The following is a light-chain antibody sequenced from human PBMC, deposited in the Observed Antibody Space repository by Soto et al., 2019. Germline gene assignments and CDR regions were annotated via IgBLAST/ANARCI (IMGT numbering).Light chain of an antibody. V-gene: IGKV1-9*01. Sequence: DIQLTQSPSFLSPSVGDRVTFTCRASQVISNFLAWYQQKPGEAPKLLIYAASTLQSGVPSRFSGSGSGTEFTLTISSLQPEDSATYYCQQLNSYPLTFGEGTKVEIK. CDR1: QVISNF. J-gene: IGKJ4*01. CDR2: AAS. CDR3: QQLNSYPLT.